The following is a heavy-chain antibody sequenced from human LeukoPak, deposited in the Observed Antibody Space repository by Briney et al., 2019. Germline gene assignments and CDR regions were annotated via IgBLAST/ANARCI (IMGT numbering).Heavy chain of an antibody. CDR3: AKDLGIAVGRSRGFDY. CDR1: GFTFHDYA. CDR2: ISWNSGSI. V-gene: IGHV3-9*03. J-gene: IGHJ4*02. Sequence: GGSLRLSCAASGFTFHDYAMHWVRQAPGNGLESVSGISWNSGSIGYADSVKGRFTISRDNAKNSLYLQMNSLRAEDMALYYCAKDLGIAVGRSRGFDYWGQGTLVTVSS. D-gene: IGHD6-19*01.